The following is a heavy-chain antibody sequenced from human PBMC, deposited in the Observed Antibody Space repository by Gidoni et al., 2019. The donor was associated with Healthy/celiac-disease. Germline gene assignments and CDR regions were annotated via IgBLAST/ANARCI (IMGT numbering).Heavy chain of an antibody. CDR3: ARQPTMIVVKGYAFDI. D-gene: IGHD3-22*01. CDR2: INHIGST. Sequence: QVQLQQWGAGLLKPSETLSLTCAVYGGSFSGYYWGWIRQPPGKGLEWIGEINHIGSTNYNPSLKSRVTISVDTSKNQFSLKLSSVTAADTAVYYCARQPTMIVVKGYAFDIWGQGTMVTVSS. V-gene: IGHV4-34*01. J-gene: IGHJ3*02. CDR1: GGSFSGYY.